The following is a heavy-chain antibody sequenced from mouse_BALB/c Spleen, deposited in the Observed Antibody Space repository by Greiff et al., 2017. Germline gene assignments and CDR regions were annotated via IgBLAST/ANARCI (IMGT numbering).Heavy chain of an antibody. CDR2: IRNKANGYTT. J-gene: IGHJ2*01. CDR3: ARGRAADY. CDR1: GFTFTDYY. Sequence: EVKVEESGGGLVQPGGSLRLSCATSGFTFTDYYMSWVRQPPGKALEWLGFIRNKANGYTTEYSASVKGRFTISRDNSQSILYLQMNTLRAEDSATYYCARGRAADYWGQGTTLTVSS. D-gene: IGHD3-3*01. V-gene: IGHV7-3*02.